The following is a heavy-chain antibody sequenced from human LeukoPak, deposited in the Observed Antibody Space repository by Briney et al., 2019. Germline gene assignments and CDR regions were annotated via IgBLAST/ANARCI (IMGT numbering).Heavy chain of an antibody. J-gene: IGHJ5*02. CDR3: ARHAFYYGSGSDWFDP. CDR1: GCAFSSSSYN. V-gene: IGHV4-39*01. CDR2: IYYSGST. D-gene: IGHD3-10*01. Sequence: SETLSLTCTVSGCAFSSSSYNWGWIRQPPGKGLEWLGSIYYSGSTYYNPSLKSRVTISVDTSKNQFSLKLSSVTAAATAVYYCARHAFYYGSGSDWFDPWGQGTLVTVSS.